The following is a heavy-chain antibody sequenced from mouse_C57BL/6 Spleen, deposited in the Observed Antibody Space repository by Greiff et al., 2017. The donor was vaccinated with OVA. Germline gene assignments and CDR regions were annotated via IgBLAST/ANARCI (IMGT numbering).Heavy chain of an antibody. V-gene: IGHV5-16*01. J-gene: IGHJ2*01. CDR1: GFTFSDYY. D-gene: IGHD2-5*01. CDR2: INYDGSST. CDR3: ARAYYSNYFDY. Sequence: EVKVVESEGGLVQPGSSMKLSCTASGFTFSDYYMAWVRQVPEKGLEWVANINYDGSSTYYLDSLKSRFIISRDNAKNILYLQMSSLKSEDTATYYCARAYYSNYFDYWGQGTTLTVSS.